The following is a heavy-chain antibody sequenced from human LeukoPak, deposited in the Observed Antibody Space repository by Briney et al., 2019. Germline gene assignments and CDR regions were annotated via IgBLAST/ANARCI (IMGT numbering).Heavy chain of an antibody. CDR2: ISAYNGNT. Sequence: ASVKVSCKASGYTFTSYGISWVRQAPGQGLEWMGWISAYNGNTNYAQKFQGRVTITADKSTSTAYMELSSLRSEDTAVYYCARGHSSSWTYYYYMDVWGKGTTVTVSS. CDR1: GYTFTSYG. CDR3: ARGHSSSWTYYYYMDV. D-gene: IGHD6-13*01. V-gene: IGHV1-18*01. J-gene: IGHJ6*03.